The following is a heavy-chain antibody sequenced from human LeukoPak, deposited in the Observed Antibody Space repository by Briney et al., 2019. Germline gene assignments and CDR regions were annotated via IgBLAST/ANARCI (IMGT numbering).Heavy chain of an antibody. CDR3: ARASNRYYFDY. V-gene: IGHV3-11*01. CDR1: GFTFSDYY. CDR2: ISSSGSTI. D-gene: IGHD1-14*01. J-gene: IGHJ4*02. Sequence: GGSLRLSCAASGFTFSDYYMSWLRQAPGKGLEWVTYISSSGSTIYYADSVKGRFTISRDNAKNSLYLQMNSLRAEDTAVYYCARASNRYYFDYWGQGTLVTVSS.